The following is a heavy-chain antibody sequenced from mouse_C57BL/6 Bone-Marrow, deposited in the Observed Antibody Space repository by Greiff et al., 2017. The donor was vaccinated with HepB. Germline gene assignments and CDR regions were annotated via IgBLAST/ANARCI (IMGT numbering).Heavy chain of an antibody. CDR3: ARCKYFDV. V-gene: IGHV5-12*01. CDR2: ISNGGGST. Sequence: EVKLQESGGGLVQPGGSLKLSCAASGFTFSDYYMYWVRQTPEKRLEWVAYISNGGGSTYYPDTVKGLFTISRDNAKNTLYLQMSRLKSEDTAMYYCARCKYFDVWGTGTTVTVSS. J-gene: IGHJ1*03. CDR1: GFTFSDYY.